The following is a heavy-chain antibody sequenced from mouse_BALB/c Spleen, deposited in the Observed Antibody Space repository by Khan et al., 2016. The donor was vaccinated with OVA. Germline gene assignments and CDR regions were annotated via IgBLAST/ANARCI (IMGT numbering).Heavy chain of an antibody. CDR2: ISYSGNT. J-gene: IGHJ2*01. Sequence: EVELVESGPGLVKPSQSLSLTCTVTGYSITSDYAWNWIRQFPGNKLEWMGFISYSGNTNYNPSLKSRISITRDTSKNQFFLPLNSVTTEDTTRDYGARVYGGDLDYWGQGTTLTVSS. V-gene: IGHV3-2*02. D-gene: IGHD1-1*01. CDR1: GYSITSDYA. CDR3: ARVYGGDLDY.